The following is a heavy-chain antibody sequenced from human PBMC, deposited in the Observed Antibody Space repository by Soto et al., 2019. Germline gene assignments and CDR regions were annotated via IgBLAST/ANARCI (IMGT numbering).Heavy chain of an antibody. J-gene: IGHJ4*02. CDR2: INHSGST. D-gene: IGHD3-3*01. CDR3: ARAPFGVVILPDY. V-gene: IGHV4-34*01. CDR1: GGSFSGYY. Sequence: SETLSLTCAVYGGSFSGYYWSWIRQPPGKGLEWIGEINHSGSTNYNPSLKSRVTISVDTSKNQFSLKLSSVTAADTAVYYCARAPFGVVILPDYWGQGTLVTVS.